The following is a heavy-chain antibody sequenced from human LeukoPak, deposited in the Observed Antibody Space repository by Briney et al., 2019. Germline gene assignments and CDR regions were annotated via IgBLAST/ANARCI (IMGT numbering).Heavy chain of an antibody. CDR1: GGSISSGGYY. Sequence: PSETLSLTCTVSGGSISSGGYYWSWIRQHPGKGLEWIGYIYYSGSTNYNPSLKSRVTISVDASKNQFSLRLSSVTAADTAVYYCARGFFGDSSGYYSISNWFDPWGQGTLVTVSS. CDR3: ARGFFGDSSGYYSISNWFDP. J-gene: IGHJ5*02. V-gene: IGHV4-61*08. CDR2: IYYSGST. D-gene: IGHD3-22*01.